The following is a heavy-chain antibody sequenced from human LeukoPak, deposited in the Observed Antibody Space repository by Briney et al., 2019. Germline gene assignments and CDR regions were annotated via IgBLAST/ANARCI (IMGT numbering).Heavy chain of an antibody. CDR1: GDSISSYY. J-gene: IGHJ4*02. Sequence: SETLSLTCTVSGDSISSYYWSWIRQPAGKGLEWIGRLYTSGRTIYNPSLKSRVTISVDKSKNQFSLKLTSVTAADTAVYYCARGPICGSSCYLDYWGQGSLVAVSS. V-gene: IGHV4-4*07. D-gene: IGHD2-15*01. CDR2: LYTSGRT. CDR3: ARGPICGSSCYLDY.